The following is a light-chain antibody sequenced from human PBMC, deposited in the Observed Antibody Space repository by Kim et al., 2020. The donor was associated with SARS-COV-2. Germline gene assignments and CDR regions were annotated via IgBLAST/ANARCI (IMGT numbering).Light chain of an antibody. CDR1: SLRSYY. CDR2: GKN. V-gene: IGLV3-19*01. J-gene: IGLJ1*01. CDR3: NSRDSSGNHLV. Sequence: ALGQPVRITCQGDSLRSYYASWYQQKPGQAPVLVIYGKNNRPSGIPDRFSGSSSGNTASLTITGAQAEDEADYYCNSRDSSGNHLVFGTGTKVTVL.